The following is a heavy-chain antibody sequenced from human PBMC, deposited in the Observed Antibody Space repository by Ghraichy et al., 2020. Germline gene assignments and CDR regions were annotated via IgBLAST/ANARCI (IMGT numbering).Heavy chain of an antibody. CDR2: IWYDGSNK. D-gene: IGHD6-19*01. CDR3: AREVVAGTTTGAREPWSPSPQACYGMDV. Sequence: GGSLRLSCAASGFTFSSYGMHWVRQAPGKGLEWVAVIWYDGSNKYYADSVKGRFTISRDNSKNTLYLQMNSLSAEDTAVYYCAREVVAGTTTGAREPWSPSPQACYGMDVWGQGTTVTVSS. J-gene: IGHJ6*02. V-gene: IGHV3-33*01. CDR1: GFTFSSYG.